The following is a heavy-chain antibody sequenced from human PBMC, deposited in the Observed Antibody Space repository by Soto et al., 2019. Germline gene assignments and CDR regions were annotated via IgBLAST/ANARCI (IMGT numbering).Heavy chain of an antibody. V-gene: IGHV3-7*04. J-gene: IGHJ6*02. CDR2: INQDGSDK. CDR1: GFTFSDSW. D-gene: IGHD3-10*01. CDR3: ARGHYGMDV. Sequence: EMQLMESGGDVVQPGGSLRLSCAASGFTFSDSWMTWVRQAPGKGLEWVANINQDGSDKTYMDSMKGRFTIFRDNAKNSLDLQMNSLRGEDTAVYCCARGHYGMDVWGQGTTVTVSS.